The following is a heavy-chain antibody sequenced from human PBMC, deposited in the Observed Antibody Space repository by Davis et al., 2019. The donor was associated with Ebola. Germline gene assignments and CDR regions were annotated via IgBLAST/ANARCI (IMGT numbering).Heavy chain of an antibody. V-gene: IGHV1-2*02. J-gene: IGHJ6*03. CDR3: AGGSDVSRGYYYMDV. D-gene: IGHD2-15*01. CDR2: INPNSGGT. CDR1: GYTFTGYY. Sequence: ASVKVSCKASGYTFTGYYMHWVRQAPGQGLEWMGWINPNSGGTNFAQNFQGRVTMTTYTSISTAYVVLGRLRSDDTAVYYCAGGSDVSRGYYYMDVWGKGTTVTVSS.